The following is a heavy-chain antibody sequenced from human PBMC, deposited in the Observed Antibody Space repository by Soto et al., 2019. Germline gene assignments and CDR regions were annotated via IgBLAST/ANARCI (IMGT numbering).Heavy chain of an antibody. Sequence: QITLKESGPTLVKPTQTLTLTCTFSGFSLSSTRMAVGWIRQPPGKALEWLALIYWDDDKRYSPFLKSRLTITKDTSNNQVVLTMSNMDPVETARYYCAHIVVAGLGYYFAYWSQGTLVTVSS. D-gene: IGHD6-19*01. V-gene: IGHV2-5*02. CDR3: AHIVVAGLGYYFAY. CDR1: GFSLSSTRMA. CDR2: IYWDDDK. J-gene: IGHJ4*02.